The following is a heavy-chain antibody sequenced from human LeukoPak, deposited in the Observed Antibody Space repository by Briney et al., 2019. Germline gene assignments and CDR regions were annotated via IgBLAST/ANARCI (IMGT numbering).Heavy chain of an antibody. Sequence: SETLSLTSTVSGGSISSSSYYWGWNRQPPGKGLEWIGSIYYSGTTFYNPSLKSRVTISVDTSKNQFSLKLSSVTAADTAVYSCARQYYYDSSHLDYWGQGTLVTVSS. D-gene: IGHD3-22*01. J-gene: IGHJ4*02. CDR3: ARQYYYDSSHLDY. CDR2: IYYSGTT. V-gene: IGHV4-39*01. CDR1: GGSISSSSYY.